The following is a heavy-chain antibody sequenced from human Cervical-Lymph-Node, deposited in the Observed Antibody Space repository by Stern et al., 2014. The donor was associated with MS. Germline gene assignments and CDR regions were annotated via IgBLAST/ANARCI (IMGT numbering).Heavy chain of an antibody. D-gene: IGHD2-15*01. V-gene: IGHV4-59*01. J-gene: IGHJ4*02. CDR2: IYYSGGT. CDR3: ARILCSGGSCYLNTFDY. Sequence: QVQLQESGPGLVKPSETLSLTCTVSGGSISSYYWSWIRQPPGKGLEWIGHIYYSGGTNYNPSLESRVTISVDTSKNQFSLKLSSVTAADTAVYYCARILCSGGSCYLNTFDYWGQGTLVTVSS. CDR1: GGSISSYY.